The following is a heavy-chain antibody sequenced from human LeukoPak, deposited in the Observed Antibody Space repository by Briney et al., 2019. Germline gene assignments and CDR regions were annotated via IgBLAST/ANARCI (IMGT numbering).Heavy chain of an antibody. CDR3: ARPRAIYGSGSYLFDY. V-gene: IGHV1-46*03. Sequence: ASVKVSCKASGYTFTSYYMHWVRQAPGQGLEWMGIINPSVGSTSYAQKFQGRVTMTRDTSTSTVYMELTSLRSEDTAVYYCARPRAIYGSGSYLFDYWGQGTLVTVSS. CDR1: GYTFTSYY. CDR2: INPSVGST. D-gene: IGHD3-10*01. J-gene: IGHJ4*02.